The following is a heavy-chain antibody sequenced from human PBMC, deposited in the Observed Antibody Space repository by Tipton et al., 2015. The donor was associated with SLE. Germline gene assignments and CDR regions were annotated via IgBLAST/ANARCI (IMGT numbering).Heavy chain of an antibody. J-gene: IGHJ4*02. V-gene: IGHV4-39*02. CDR1: DGSISTSTYS. D-gene: IGHD2-2*01. CDR2: LYYSGSA. CDR3: AREYCSSTSCYPD. Sequence: TLSLTCSVSDGSISTSTYSWVWVRQPPGKGLEWIGTLYYSGSASYSPSLKSRVTISVDTSKNDLSLRLRSVTAADTGVYYCAREYCSSTSCYPDWGQGTLVTVSS.